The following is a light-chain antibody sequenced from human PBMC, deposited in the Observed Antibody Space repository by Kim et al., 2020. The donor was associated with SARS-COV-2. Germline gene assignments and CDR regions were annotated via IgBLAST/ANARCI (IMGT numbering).Light chain of an antibody. CDR3: QNYSSAPRT. J-gene: IGKJ1*01. Sequence: DIQMTQSPSSLSAAVGDRVTITCRASRGISNYLAWYQQKPGKIPTLLVYAASALHSGVPSRFSGSGSGTDFTLTINSLQPDDVATYYCQNYSSAPRTFGRGTKVDI. V-gene: IGKV1-27*01. CDR1: RGISNY. CDR2: AAS.